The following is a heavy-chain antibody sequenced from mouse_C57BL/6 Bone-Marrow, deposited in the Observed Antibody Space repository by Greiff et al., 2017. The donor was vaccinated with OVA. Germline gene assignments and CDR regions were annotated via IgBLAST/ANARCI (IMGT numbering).Heavy chain of an antibody. CDR2: IYPGSGDT. D-gene: IGHD2-3*01. V-gene: IGHV1-66*01. J-gene: IGHJ4*01. CDR3: AREMGPYYAMDY. Sequence: VQLQQSGPELVKPGASVKISCKASGYSFTSYYIHWVKQRPGQGLEWIGWIYPGSGDTKYNEKFKGKATLTADTSSSTAYMQLSSLTSEDSAVYYCAREMGPYYAMDYWGQGTSVTVSS. CDR1: GYSFTSYY.